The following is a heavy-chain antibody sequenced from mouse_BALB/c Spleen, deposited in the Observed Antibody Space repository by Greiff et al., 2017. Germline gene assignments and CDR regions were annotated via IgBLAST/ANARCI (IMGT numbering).Heavy chain of an antibody. D-gene: IGHD4-1*01. CDR3: ASLNWEGFAD. CDR1: GFSLTSYG. V-gene: IGHV2-9*02. J-gene: IGHJ3*01. Sequence: VKLVESGPGLVAPSQSLSITCTVSGFSLTSYGVHWVRQPPGKGLEWLGVIWAGGSTNYNSALMSRLSISKDNSKSQVFLKMNSLQTDDTAMYYCASLNWEGFADWGQGTLVTVSA. CDR2: IWAGGST.